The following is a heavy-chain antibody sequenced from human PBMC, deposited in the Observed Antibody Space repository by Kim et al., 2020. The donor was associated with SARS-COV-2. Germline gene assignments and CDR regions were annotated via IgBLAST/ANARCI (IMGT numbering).Heavy chain of an antibody. CDR2: TNPTSGGT. Sequence: ASVKVSCKASGYTFTDYYIHWVRQAPGQGLEWMGRTNPTSGGTNYAQKFQGRVTLTRDTSISTVYMEVNRLRSDDTAVDYCARDIDYYFDYWGQGTLVTV. CDR1: GYTFTDYY. V-gene: IGHV1-2*06. CDR3: ARDIDYYFDY. J-gene: IGHJ4*02. D-gene: IGHD3-9*01.